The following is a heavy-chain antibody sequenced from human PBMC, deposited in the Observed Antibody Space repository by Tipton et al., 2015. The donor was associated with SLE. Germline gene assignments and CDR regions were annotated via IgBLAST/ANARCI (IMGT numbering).Heavy chain of an antibody. CDR2: IYSGGGT. D-gene: IGHD3-3*01. J-gene: IGHJ4*02. Sequence: GSLRLSCAASGFTVSSNYMSWVRQAPGKGLEWVSVIYSGGGTYYADSVKGRFTISRDNSKNTLYLQMNSLRAEDTAVYYCARGTRFAGFFDYWGQGTLVTVSS. V-gene: IGHV3-66*01. CDR1: GFTVSSNY. CDR3: ARGTRFAGFFDY.